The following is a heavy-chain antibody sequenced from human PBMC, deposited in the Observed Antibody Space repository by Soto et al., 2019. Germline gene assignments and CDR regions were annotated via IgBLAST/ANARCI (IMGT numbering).Heavy chain of an antibody. V-gene: IGHV1-18*01. D-gene: IGHD6-19*01. CDR3: ARDWAPNLSSGWNYFDY. CDR2: ISAYNGNT. J-gene: IGHJ4*02. CDR1: GYTFTSYG. Sequence: QVQLVQSGAEVKKPGASVKVSCKASGYTFTSYGISWVRQAPGQGLEWMGWISAYNGNTNYAQKLQGRVTMTTDTSTSTAYMELRSLRSDDTAVYSCARDWAPNLSSGWNYFDYWGQGTLVTVSS.